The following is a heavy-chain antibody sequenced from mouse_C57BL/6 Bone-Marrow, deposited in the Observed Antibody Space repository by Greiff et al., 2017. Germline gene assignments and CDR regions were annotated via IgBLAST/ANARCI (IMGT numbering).Heavy chain of an antibody. CDR1: GYTFTSYD. CDR2: IYPRDGST. Sequence: VHLVESGPELVKPGASVKLSCKASGYTFTSYDINWVKQRPGQGLEWIGWIYPRDGSTKYNEKFKGKATLTVDTSSSTAYMERHSLTSEDSAVYFCARLEFDGSSGDWYFDVWGTGTTVTVSS. CDR3: ARLEFDGSSGDWYFDV. J-gene: IGHJ1*03. D-gene: IGHD1-1*01. V-gene: IGHV1-85*01.